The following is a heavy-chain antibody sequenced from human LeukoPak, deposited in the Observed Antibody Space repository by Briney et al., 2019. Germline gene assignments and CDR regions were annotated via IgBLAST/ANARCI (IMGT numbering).Heavy chain of an antibody. Sequence: SETLSLTCAVYGGSFSGYYWSWIRQPPGKGLEWIGEIDHSGSTNYNPSLKSRVTISVDTSKNQFSLKLSSVTAADTAVYYCARLSGRYGMDVWGQGTTVTVSS. D-gene: IGHD1-14*01. CDR1: GGSFSGYY. J-gene: IGHJ6*02. V-gene: IGHV4-34*01. CDR2: IDHSGST. CDR3: ARLSGRYGMDV.